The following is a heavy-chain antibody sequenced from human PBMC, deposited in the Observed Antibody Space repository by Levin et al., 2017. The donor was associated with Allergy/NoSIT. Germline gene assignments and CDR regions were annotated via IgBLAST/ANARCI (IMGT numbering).Heavy chain of an antibody. J-gene: IGHJ5*02. CDR1: GFTVSSNY. V-gene: IGHV3-66*02. D-gene: IGHD3-10*01. CDR2: IYSGGST. CDR3: ARVVLMVRGKGFDP. Sequence: LSLTCAASGFTVSSNYMSWVRQAPGKGLEWVSVIYSGGSTYYADSVKGRFTISRDNSKNTLYLQMNSLRAEDTAVYYCARVVLMVRGKGFDPWGQGTLVTVSS.